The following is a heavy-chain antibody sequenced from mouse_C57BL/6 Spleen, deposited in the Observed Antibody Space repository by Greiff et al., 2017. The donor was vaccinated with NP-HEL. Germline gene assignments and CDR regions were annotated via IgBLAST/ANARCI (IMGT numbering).Heavy chain of an antibody. D-gene: IGHD2-4*01. V-gene: IGHV8-12*01. J-gene: IGHJ3*01. CDR1: GFSLSTSGMG. CDR3: ARIRDYDGWFAY. CDR2: IYWDADK. Sequence: QVQLKESGPGILQSSQTLSLTCSFSGFSLSTSGMGVSWIRQPSGKGLEWLAHIYWDADKRYNPSLKSRLTISKDTSRNQVFLKSTSVDTADTATYYCARIRDYDGWFAYWGQGTLVTVSA.